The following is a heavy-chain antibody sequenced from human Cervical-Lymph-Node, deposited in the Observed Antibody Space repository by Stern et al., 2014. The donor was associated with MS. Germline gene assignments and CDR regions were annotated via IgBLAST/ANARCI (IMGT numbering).Heavy chain of an antibody. CDR1: GYTFTGYY. CDR3: ARSLNWNDVEDYHYGLDV. D-gene: IGHD1-1*01. Sequence: QMQLVQSGAEVKKPGASVKVPCKASGYTFTGYYLHWVRQAPGQGLEWMGRINPNSGDTKYAQNFQDRVTMTRDTSISTAYMELSGLRSDDAAVYYCARSLNWNDVEDYHYGLDVWGQGTTVTVSS. CDR2: INPNSGDT. J-gene: IGHJ6*02. V-gene: IGHV1-2*06.